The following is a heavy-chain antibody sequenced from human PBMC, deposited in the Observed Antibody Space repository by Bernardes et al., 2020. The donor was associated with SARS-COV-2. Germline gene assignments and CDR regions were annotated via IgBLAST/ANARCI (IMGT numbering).Heavy chain of an antibody. V-gene: IGHV4-59*01. CDR1: GGSISSYY. J-gene: IGHJ4*02. D-gene: IGHD3-10*01. CDR2: IYYSGST. CDR3: ARAQVGYYGSGSYYGY. Sequence: SETLSLTCTVSGGSISSYYWSWIRQPPGKGLECIGYIYYSGSTNYNPSLKSRVTISVDTSKNQFSLKLSSVTAADTAVYYCARAQVGYYGSGSYYGYWGQGTLVTVSS.